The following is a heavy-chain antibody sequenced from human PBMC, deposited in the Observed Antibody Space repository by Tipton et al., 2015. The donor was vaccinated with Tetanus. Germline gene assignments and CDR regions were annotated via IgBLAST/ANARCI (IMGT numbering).Heavy chain of an antibody. CDR1: GGSLRTSDYY. D-gene: IGHD3-10*01. CDR2: IYDSGST. J-gene: IGHJ6*02. V-gene: IGHV4-30-2*06. CDR3: ARVKGTYNHYGLDV. Sequence: TLSLTCIVSGGSLRTSDYYGAWVRQSPGKGLEWIGYIYDSGSTYYNPSLKSRVTISEDRSKNQISLRLRSVTAADTAVYYCARVKGTYNHYGLDVWGQGTTVTVAS.